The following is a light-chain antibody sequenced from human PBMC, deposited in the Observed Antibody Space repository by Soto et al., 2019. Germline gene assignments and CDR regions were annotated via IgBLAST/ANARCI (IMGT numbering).Light chain of an antibody. Sequence: DIVMTQTPLSLSVTPGQPASISCKSSQSLLHSDGKTYLYWYLXKQGQPPQLXIYEVSNRFSGVPDRFSGSGSGTDLTMKISRVEAEDVGVYYCMQSIQLTWTFGQGTKVDIK. CDR3: MQSIQLTWT. CDR1: QSLLHSDGKTY. V-gene: IGKV2D-29*01. CDR2: EVS. J-gene: IGKJ1*01.